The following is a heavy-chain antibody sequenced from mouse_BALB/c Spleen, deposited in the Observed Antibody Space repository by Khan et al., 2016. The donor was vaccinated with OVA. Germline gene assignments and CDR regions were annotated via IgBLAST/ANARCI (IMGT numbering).Heavy chain of an antibody. CDR3: AKFTPDYYSMDY. D-gene: IGHD1-1*01. CDR1: GFSLNNYG. J-gene: IGHJ4*01. V-gene: IGHV2-3*01. CDR2: IWGDGST. Sequence: QVQLKESGPGLVAPSQSLSITCTVSGFSLNNYGVNWVRQPPGKGLEWLGVIWGDGSTNYHSALKSRLIISKDNSKSQVFLKLSSLQTDDTATYYCAKFTPDYYSMDYWGQGTSVTVSS.